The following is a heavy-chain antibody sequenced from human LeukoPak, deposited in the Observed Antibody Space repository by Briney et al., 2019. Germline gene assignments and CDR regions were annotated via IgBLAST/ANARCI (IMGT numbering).Heavy chain of an antibody. D-gene: IGHD6-13*01. V-gene: IGHV6-1*01. J-gene: IGHJ4*02. CDR3: AGDRGVGAAVFFDY. CDR2: TYYRSKWYN. Sequence: SQTLSLTCAISGDNFSSNSATWNWIRQSPSRGLEWLGRTYYRSKWYNDYAVSVKSRMTIIPDTSKNQFSLQLNSVTPDDTALYYCAGDRGVGAAVFFDYWGLGTLVTVSS. CDR1: GDNFSSNSAT.